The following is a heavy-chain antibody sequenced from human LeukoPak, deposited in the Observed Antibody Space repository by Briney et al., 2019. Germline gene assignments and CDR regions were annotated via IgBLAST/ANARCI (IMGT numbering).Heavy chain of an antibody. CDR3: ARVSHGDYVGVGAFDI. Sequence: PSETLSLTCTVSGGSISSSSYYWGWIRQPPGKGLEWIGSIYYSGSTYYNPSLKSRVTISVDTSKNQFSLKLSSVTAADTAVYYCARVSHGDYVGVGAFDIWGQGTMVTVSS. CDR1: GGSISSSSYY. J-gene: IGHJ3*02. V-gene: IGHV4-39*07. CDR2: IYYSGST. D-gene: IGHD4-17*01.